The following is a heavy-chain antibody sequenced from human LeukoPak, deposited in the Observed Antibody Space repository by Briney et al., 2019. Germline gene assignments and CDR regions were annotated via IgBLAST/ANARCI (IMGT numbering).Heavy chain of an antibody. V-gene: IGHV3-21*01. Sequence: GGSLRLSCAASGFTFSSYSMNWVRQAPGKGLEWVSSISSSSSYIYYADSVKGRFTISRDNAKNSLYLQMNSLRAEDTAVYYCARARGSYVAFDYWGQGTLVTVSS. CDR3: ARARGSYVAFDY. J-gene: IGHJ4*02. D-gene: IGHD1-26*01. CDR1: GFTFSSYS. CDR2: ISSSSSYI.